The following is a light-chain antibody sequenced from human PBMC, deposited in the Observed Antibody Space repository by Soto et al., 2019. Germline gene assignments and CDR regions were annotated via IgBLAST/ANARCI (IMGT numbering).Light chain of an antibody. Sequence: IHITHSPSSLSASVGDRVTITCGASQSISSWLAWYQQKPGKAPKLLIFAASSLQSGVPSRFSGSRSGPDFTLTISSLQPEDFATYYCQQSYSTPWTFGQGTKVDIK. V-gene: IGKV1-39*01. CDR2: AAS. CDR1: QSISSW. CDR3: QQSYSTPWT. J-gene: IGKJ1*01.